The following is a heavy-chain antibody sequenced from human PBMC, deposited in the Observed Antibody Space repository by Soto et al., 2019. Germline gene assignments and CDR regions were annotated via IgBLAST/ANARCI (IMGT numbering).Heavy chain of an antibody. CDR3: AKQSGSRPYYYYYYGMDV. Sequence: QVQLVESGGGVVQPGRSLRLSCAASGFTFSSYGMHWVRQAPGKGLEWVAVISYDGSNKYYADSVKGRFTISRDNSKNTLYLQMNSLRAEDTAVYYCAKQSGSRPYYYYYYGMDVW. CDR2: ISYDGSNK. V-gene: IGHV3-30*18. J-gene: IGHJ6*01. D-gene: IGHD3-10*01. CDR1: GFTFSSYG.